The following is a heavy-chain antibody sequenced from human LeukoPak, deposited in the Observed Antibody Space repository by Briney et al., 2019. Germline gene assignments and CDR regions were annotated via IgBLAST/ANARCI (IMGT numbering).Heavy chain of an antibody. J-gene: IGHJ4*02. CDR3: AREEFLHEIDSSGYFVY. V-gene: IGHV4-4*07. CDR1: GGSITGYY. Sequence: SETLSLTCTVSGGSITGYYWNWIRQPAGQGLEWLGRVYSSGVGNYNPSLTSRVTMSVDTAKNQFSLKLTSLTAADTAVYYCAREEFLHEIDSSGYFVYWGQGTLVTVSS. CDR2: VYSSGVG. D-gene: IGHD3-22*01.